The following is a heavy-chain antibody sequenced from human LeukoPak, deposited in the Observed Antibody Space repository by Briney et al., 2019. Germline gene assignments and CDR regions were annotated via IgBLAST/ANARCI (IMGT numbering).Heavy chain of an antibody. J-gene: IGHJ5*02. D-gene: IGHD2-2*03. V-gene: IGHV3-21*01. CDR3: ARDEVLDIVVVPAAQRGNWFDP. CDR1: GFTFSSYS. Sequence: GGSLRLSCAASGFTFSSYSMNWVRQAPGKGLEWVPSISSSSSYIYYADSVKGRFTISRDNAKNSLYLQMNSLRAKDTAVYYCARDEVLDIVVVPAAQRGNWFDPWGQGTLVTVSS. CDR2: ISSSSSYI.